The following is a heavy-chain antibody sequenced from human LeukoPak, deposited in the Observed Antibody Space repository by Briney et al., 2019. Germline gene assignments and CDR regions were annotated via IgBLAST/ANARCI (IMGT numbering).Heavy chain of an antibody. CDR2: IGISGTKT. CDR1: NFDFSSHA. V-gene: IGHV3-23*01. J-gene: IGHJ4*02. Sequence: GGSLRLSCAASNFDFSSHAMTWVRQAPGKGLEWVSAIGISGTKTYYGDSVKGRFLISRDNSKNTLYLQMNSLRVEDTAVYFCANEIRPNDYWGQGTLVTVAS. CDR3: ANEIRPNDY. D-gene: IGHD4-17*01.